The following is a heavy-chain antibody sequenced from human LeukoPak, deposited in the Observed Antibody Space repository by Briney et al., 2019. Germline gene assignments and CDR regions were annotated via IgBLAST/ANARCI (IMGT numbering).Heavy chain of an antibody. D-gene: IGHD3-9*01. CDR2: ISSSGSTI. V-gene: IGHV3-48*03. CDR3: AREDILTGDY. Sequence: PGGSLRLSCAASGFTFSSYEMNWVRQAPGKGLEWVSYISSSGSTIYYADSVKGRFTISRDNAKNSLYLQMNSLRAEDTAVYYCAREDILTGDYWGQGTLVTVSS. J-gene: IGHJ4*02. CDR1: GFTFSSYE.